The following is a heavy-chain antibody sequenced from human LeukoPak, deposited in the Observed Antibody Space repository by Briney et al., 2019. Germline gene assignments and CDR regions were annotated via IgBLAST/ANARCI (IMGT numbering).Heavy chain of an antibody. CDR2: LSDNGGST. CDR1: GFTFSDYY. J-gene: IGHJ4*02. D-gene: IGHD6-19*01. Sequence: RTGGSLRLSCAASGFTFSDYYMSWIRQAPGKGLEWVSTLSDNGGSTYYADSVKGRFAISRDNSKNTLYLQMNSLRAEDTAVYYCAKAAIAVAANFDYWGQGALVTVSS. CDR3: AKAAIAVAANFDY. V-gene: IGHV3-23*01.